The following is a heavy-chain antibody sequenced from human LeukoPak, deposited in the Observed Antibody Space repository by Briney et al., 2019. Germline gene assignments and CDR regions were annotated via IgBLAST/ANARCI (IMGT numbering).Heavy chain of an antibody. CDR3: ARDHGFDLDF. D-gene: IGHD6-25*01. J-gene: IGHJ4*02. CDR1: GDSVYSNSAA. Sequence: SQTLSLTCAISGDSVYSNSAAWNWIRQSPSRGLEWLGRTYYRSKWYNDYAVSVKSRITITPDTSKNQVSLQLKSVTSEDTAVYYCARDHGFDLDFWGQGTLVTVSS. V-gene: IGHV6-1*01. CDR2: TYYRSKWYN.